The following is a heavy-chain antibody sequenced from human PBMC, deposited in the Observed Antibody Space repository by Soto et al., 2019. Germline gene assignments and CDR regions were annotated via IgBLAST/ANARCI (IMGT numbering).Heavy chain of an antibody. V-gene: IGHV4-31*03. CDR3: ARNRSIQLGPYNWFDP. Sequence: LSLTCTVSGGSISSGGYYWSWIRQHPGKGLEWIGYIYYSGSTYYNPSLKSRVTISVDTSRNQFSLKLSSVTAAVTAVYYCARNRSIQLGPYNWFDPWAQGTMLTVSS. CDR2: IYYSGST. J-gene: IGHJ5*02. D-gene: IGHD5-18*01. CDR1: GGSISSGGYY.